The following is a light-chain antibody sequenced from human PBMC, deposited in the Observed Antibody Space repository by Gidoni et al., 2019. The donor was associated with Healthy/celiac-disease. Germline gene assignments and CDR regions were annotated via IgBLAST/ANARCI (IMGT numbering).Light chain of an antibody. CDR1: QSVSSY. CDR2: DAS. V-gene: IGKV3-11*01. CDR3: QQRSNWPPIS. Sequence: EIVWTQSTATLSLSPGERATLSCRASQSVSSYLAWYQQKPGQAPRLLIYDASNRATGIPARFSGSGSGTDFTLTISSLEPEDFAVYYCQQRSNWPPISFRQXPRLEI. J-gene: IGKJ5*01.